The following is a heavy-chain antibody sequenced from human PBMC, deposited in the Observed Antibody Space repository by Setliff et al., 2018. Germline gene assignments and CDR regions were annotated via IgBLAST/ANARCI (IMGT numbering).Heavy chain of an antibody. V-gene: IGHV1-18*01. CDR1: GYSFSDSA. J-gene: IGHJ4*02. D-gene: IGHD3-9*01. CDR2: ISAYSGNA. CDR3: ARDADHYDTDENPIFDY. Sequence: GASVKVSCKAYGYSFSDSAVNWVRQAPGQGLEWVGWISAYSGNAYYAQKLQDRVTLTTDTSTTTAYLELRSLRPDDTAVYYCARDADHYDTDENPIFDYWGQGTLVTVSS.